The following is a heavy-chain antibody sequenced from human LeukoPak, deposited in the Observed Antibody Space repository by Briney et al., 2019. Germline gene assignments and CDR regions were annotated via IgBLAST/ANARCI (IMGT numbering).Heavy chain of an antibody. J-gene: IGHJ6*03. CDR3: ARAPAPYCSSTSCLLYYYHYYYMDV. V-gene: IGHV1-69*05. CDR1: GGTFSSYA. D-gene: IGHD2-2*01. CDR2: IIPIFGTA. Sequence: ASVKVSCKASGGTFSSYAISWVRQAPGQGLEWMGGIIPIFGTANYAQKFQGRVTITTDESTSTAYMELSSLRSEDTAVYYCARAPAPYCSSTSCLLYYYHYYYMDVWGKGTTVTVSS.